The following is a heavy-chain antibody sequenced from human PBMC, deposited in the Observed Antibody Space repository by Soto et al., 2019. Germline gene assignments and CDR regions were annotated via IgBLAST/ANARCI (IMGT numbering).Heavy chain of an antibody. J-gene: IGHJ5*02. V-gene: IGHV1-18*01. CDR2: VSAYNGNT. Sequence: QVQLVQSGAEVKKPGASVRVACKASGFTFTNSGINWVRQAPGQGLEWMGWVSAYNGNTNYAQKFQGRVTMTTDTSTTTIYMELRSLRSDDTAVYYCARGDWFYPWGQGTLVTVSS. CDR3: ARGDWFYP. CDR1: GFTFTNSG.